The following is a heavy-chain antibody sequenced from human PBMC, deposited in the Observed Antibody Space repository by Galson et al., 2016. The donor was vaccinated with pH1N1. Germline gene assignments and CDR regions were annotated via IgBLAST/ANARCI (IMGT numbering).Heavy chain of an antibody. CDR3: ARYSGSFFFDY. J-gene: IGHJ4*02. CDR1: GYSFSSYW. CDR2: MYPDDSDI. D-gene: IGHD1-26*01. Sequence: QSGAEVTKPGESLKISCQGSGYSFSSYWVAWVRQMPGKGLEWMAIMYPDDSDIKYSPSFEGQVTISADKSNSTAYLQWSSLKASDTAMYYCARYSGSFFFDYWGQGTLVTVSS. V-gene: IGHV5-51*01.